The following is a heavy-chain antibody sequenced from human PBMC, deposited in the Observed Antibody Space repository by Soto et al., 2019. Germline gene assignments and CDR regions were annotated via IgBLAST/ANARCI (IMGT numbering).Heavy chain of an antibody. J-gene: IGHJ4*02. D-gene: IGHD6-13*01. Sequence: EVQLLESGGGLVQPGGSLRLSCAASGFTFSSDAMTWVRRAPGKGLEWVSAISGSGNTTYYADSVKGRFTISRDSSKNTLYLQMNSLRAEDTAVYFCAKDLSSSWYPQYWGQGTLVTVSS. CDR3: AKDLSSSWYPQY. CDR1: GFTFSSDA. CDR2: ISGSGNTT. V-gene: IGHV3-23*01.